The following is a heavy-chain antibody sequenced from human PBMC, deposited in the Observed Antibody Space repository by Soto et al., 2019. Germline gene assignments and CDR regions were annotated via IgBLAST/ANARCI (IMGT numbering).Heavy chain of an antibody. CDR2: ISGSGGST. J-gene: IGHJ4*02. CDR3: AKGTTLWFGELLYDY. CDR1: GFTFSSYA. D-gene: IGHD3-10*01. V-gene: IGHV3-23*01. Sequence: EVQLLESGGGLVQPGGSLRLSCAASGFTFSSYAMSWVRQAPGKGLEWVSAISGSGGSTYYADSVKGRFTISRDNSKNTLYLQMNSQRAEDTAVYYCAKGTTLWFGELLYDYWGQGTLVTVSS.